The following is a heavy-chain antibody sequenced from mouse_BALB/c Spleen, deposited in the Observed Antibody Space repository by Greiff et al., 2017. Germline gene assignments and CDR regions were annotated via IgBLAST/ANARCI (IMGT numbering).Heavy chain of an antibody. J-gene: IGHJ3*01. Sequence: EVKLVESGGGLVKPGGSLKLSCAASGFTFSSYAMSWVRQTPEKRLEWVATISSGGSYTYYPDSVKGRFTISRDNAKNTLYLQMSSLRSEDTAMYYCARHRASIGNPFAYWGQGTLVTVSA. CDR1: GFTFSSYA. CDR2: ISSGGSYT. D-gene: IGHD2-1*01. CDR3: ARHRASIGNPFAY. V-gene: IGHV5-9-3*01.